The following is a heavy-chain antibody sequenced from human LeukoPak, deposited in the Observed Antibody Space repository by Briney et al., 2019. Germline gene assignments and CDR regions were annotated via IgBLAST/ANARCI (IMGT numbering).Heavy chain of an antibody. CDR2: IYNSGST. D-gene: IGHD1-26*01. CDR3: ARSGIWGRTDDGFDI. CDR1: GGSISSYY. Sequence: SETLSLTCTVSGGSISSYYWSWVRQPPGKGLEWMGYIYNSGSTNYNPSLKTRFIISVDTSKNQFSLKASSVTAADTAVYYCARSGIWGRTDDGFDIWGQGTMVTVSS. V-gene: IGHV4-59*01. J-gene: IGHJ3*02.